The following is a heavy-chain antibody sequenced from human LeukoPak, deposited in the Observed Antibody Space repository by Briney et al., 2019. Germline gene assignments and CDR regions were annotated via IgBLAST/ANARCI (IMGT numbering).Heavy chain of an antibody. V-gene: IGHV3-23*01. J-gene: IGHJ3*02. CDR2: VSGSGGST. CDR3: AKVGSYSAFDI. Sequence: GGSLRLSCAASGFTFSNYAMSWVRQAPGKGLEWVLGVSGSGGSTYYADSVKGRFTISRDNSKNTLYLQMNSLRAEDTAVYYCAKVGSYSAFDIWGQGTMVTVSS. CDR1: GFTFSNYA. D-gene: IGHD1-26*01.